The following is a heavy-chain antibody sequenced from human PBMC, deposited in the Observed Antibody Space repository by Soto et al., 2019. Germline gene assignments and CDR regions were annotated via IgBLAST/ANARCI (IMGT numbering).Heavy chain of an antibody. CDR2: MSFDGSNQ. CDR1: GFVFNTYD. CDR3: AKEYGDLNY. D-gene: IGHD4-17*01. V-gene: IGHV3-30*18. J-gene: IGHJ4*02. Sequence: QVQLXESXGGVXXXGRSLRLSCAASGFVFNTYDMHWVRQAPGKGLEWVAAMSFDGSNQHYADSVKGRXXXXXXXXXXXXXXXXNSLRPEDTAVYYCAKEYGDLNYWGQGTLVTVSS.